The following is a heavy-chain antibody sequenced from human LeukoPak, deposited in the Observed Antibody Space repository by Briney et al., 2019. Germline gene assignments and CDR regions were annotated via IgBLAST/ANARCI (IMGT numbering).Heavy chain of an antibody. CDR1: GGSFSGYY. CDR3: ARHILSAAGPGNARWFDP. J-gene: IGHJ5*02. D-gene: IGHD6-13*01. Sequence: PSETLSLTCAVYGGSFSGYYWSWIRQPPGKGLEWIGEINHSGSTNYNPPLKSRVTISVDTSKNQFSLKLSSVTAADTAVYYCARHILSAAGPGNARWFDPWGQGTLVTVSS. CDR2: INHSGST. V-gene: IGHV4-34*01.